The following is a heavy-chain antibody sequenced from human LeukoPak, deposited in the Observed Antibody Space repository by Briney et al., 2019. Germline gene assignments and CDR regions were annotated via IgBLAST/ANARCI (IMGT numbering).Heavy chain of an antibody. V-gene: IGHV4-34*01. Sequence: SETLSLTCAVYGGSFSDYYWIWIRQSPGKGLEWIGEITHSGSTNYNPSLKSRVTISVDTSNNQFSLRLSSVTAADTAVYYCARRLYSSGHDAFDIWGQETMVTVSS. J-gene: IGHJ3*02. CDR2: ITHSGST. D-gene: IGHD6-19*01. CDR1: GGSFSDYY. CDR3: ARRLYSSGHDAFDI.